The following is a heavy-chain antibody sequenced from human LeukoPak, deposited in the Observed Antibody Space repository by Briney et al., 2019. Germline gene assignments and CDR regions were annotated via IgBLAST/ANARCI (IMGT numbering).Heavy chain of an antibody. CDR3: GRVGWIHLWFFDY. D-gene: IGHD5-18*01. CDR1: GFIFSSYW. Sequence: GGSLRLSCAASGFIFSSYWMSWVRQAPGKGLEWVANIKQDGSEKYYVDSVKGRFIVSRDNEKNSLFLQVNSLGAEETALYYCGRVGWIHLWFFDYWGQGTLVTVSS. CDR2: IKQDGSEK. J-gene: IGHJ4*02. V-gene: IGHV3-7*01.